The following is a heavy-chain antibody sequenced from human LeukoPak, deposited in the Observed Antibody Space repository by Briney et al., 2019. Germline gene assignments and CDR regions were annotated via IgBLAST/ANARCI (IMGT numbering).Heavy chain of an antibody. V-gene: IGHV3-21*01. CDR3: AKSRLGGYSGSSSWFDP. CDR1: GFTFSSYS. Sequence: GGSLRLSCAASGFTFSSYSMNWVRQAPGKGLEWVSSISSSSSYIYYADSVKGRFTISRDNSKNTLYLQMNSLRAEDTAVYYCAKSRLGGYSGSSSWFDPWGQGTLVTVSS. CDR2: ISSSSSYI. J-gene: IGHJ5*02. D-gene: IGHD1-26*01.